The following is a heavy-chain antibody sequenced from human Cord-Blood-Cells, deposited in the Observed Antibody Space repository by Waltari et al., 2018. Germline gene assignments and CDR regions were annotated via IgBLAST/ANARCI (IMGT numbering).Heavy chain of an antibody. CDR3: ARARFGGATSWFDP. J-gene: IGHJ5*02. D-gene: IGHD3-16*01. Sequence: QVQLVQSGAEVKKPGASVKVSCKASGYTFTRYGISWVRPAPGQGLEWMGWSSADNGNTNYAQKLQGRVTMTTDPATSTAYMELRSLRSDDTAVYYCARARFGGATSWFDPWGQGTLVTVSS. CDR2: SSADNGNT. CDR1: GYTFTRYG. V-gene: IGHV1-18*01.